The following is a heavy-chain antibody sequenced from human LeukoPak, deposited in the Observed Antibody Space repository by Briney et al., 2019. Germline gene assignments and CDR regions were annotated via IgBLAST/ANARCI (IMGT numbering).Heavy chain of an antibody. CDR3: ARDQFIHAFDI. CDR1: GFTFSSFS. J-gene: IGHJ3*02. CDR2: IYSTTTYI. D-gene: IGHD5-24*01. V-gene: IGHV3-21*01. Sequence: GGSLRLSCAASGFTFSSFSMNWVRQAPGKGLEWVSSIYSTTTYIYYADSVEGRFTISRDNAENSLYLQMNSLRAEDTAVYYCARDQFIHAFDIWGQGTMVTVSS.